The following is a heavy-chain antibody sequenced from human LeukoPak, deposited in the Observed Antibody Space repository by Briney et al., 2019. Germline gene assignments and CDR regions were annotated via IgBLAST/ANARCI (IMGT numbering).Heavy chain of an antibody. J-gene: IGHJ4*01. CDR3: ARNRGVDY. Sequence: GGSLRLSCAASGFTFSNYEMNWVRQAPGKGLEWVSYVSSSGSAVYYAGSVKGRFTISRDNAKNSLFLQMNSLRAEDTAVYYCARNRGVDYWGQGTLVTVSS. CDR1: GFTFSNYE. V-gene: IGHV3-48*03. D-gene: IGHD2/OR15-2a*01. CDR2: VSSSGSAV.